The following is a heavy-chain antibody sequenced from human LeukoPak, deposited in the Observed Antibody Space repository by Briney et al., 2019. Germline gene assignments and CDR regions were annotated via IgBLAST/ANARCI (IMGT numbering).Heavy chain of an antibody. CDR2: INAGNGNT. CDR1: GYTFTTYA. CDR3: ARDWHGVGDGDFDY. D-gene: IGHD3-10*01. Sequence: GASVKVSCKASGYTFTTYAMHWVRQAPGQRLEWMGWINAGNGNTKYSQKFQGRVTITRDTSASTAYVELSSLRSEDTAMYYCARDWHGVGDGDFDYWGQGTLVTVSS. J-gene: IGHJ4*02. V-gene: IGHV1-3*01.